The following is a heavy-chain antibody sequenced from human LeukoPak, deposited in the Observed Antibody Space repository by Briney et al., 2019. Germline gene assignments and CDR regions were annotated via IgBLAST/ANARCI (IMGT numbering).Heavy chain of an antibody. Sequence: ASVKVSCKASGYTFSTHWMHWVRQAPGQGLEWMGIINPSGGFTSYAQKFQGRVTVTRDMSTSTVYMELSNLRSEDTAVYYCARDQSGEWELLSGWWFDPWGQGTLVTVSS. J-gene: IGHJ5*02. D-gene: IGHD1-26*01. CDR3: ARDQSGEWELLSGWWFDP. V-gene: IGHV1-46*01. CDR1: GYTFSTHW. CDR2: INPSGGFT.